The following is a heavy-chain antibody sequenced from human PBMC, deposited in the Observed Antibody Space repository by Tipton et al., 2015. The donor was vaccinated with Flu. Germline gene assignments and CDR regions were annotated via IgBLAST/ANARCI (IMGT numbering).Heavy chain of an antibody. J-gene: IGHJ6*02. Sequence: SLRLSCEASGFTFKNAAMTWVRQAPGKGLEWVSVISGHGDRTYYADSVKGRFTISRDNSKNTVYLQMESLRAEDTATYYCAMRYDFWSVSAVGKYDGPDVRGQGTTVTVSS. CDR1: GFTFKNAA. V-gene: IGHV3-23*01. CDR2: ISGHGDRT. CDR3: AMRYDFWSVSAVGKYDGPDV. D-gene: IGHD3-3*01.